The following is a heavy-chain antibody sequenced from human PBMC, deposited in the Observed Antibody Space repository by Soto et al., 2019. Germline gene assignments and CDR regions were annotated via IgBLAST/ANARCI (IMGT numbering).Heavy chain of an antibody. V-gene: IGHV4-34*01. D-gene: IGHD6-19*01. J-gene: IGHJ2*01. Sequence: QVQLQQWGAGLLKPSETLSLTCAVYGGSFSGYYWSWIRPPPGKGLEWIGEINHSGSTNYNPSLRGRVTISVDTSKNQFSLKLSSVTAADTAVYYCARWLVRSYFDLWGRGTLVTVSS. CDR1: GGSFSGYY. CDR2: INHSGST. CDR3: ARWLVRSYFDL.